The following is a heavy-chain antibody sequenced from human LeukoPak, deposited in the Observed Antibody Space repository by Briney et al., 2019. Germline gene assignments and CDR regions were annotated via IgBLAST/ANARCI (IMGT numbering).Heavy chain of an antibody. J-gene: IGHJ4*02. CDR3: TSITIFGVVPFDY. V-gene: IGHV3-49*04. D-gene: IGHD3-3*01. Sequence: GGSLRLCCTASGFTFGDYAMSWVRQAPGKGLEWVGFIRSKAYGGTTEYAASVKGRFTISRDDSKSIAYLQMNSLKTEDTAVYYCTSITIFGVVPFDYWGQGTLVTVSS. CDR2: IRSKAYGGTT. CDR1: GFTFGDYA.